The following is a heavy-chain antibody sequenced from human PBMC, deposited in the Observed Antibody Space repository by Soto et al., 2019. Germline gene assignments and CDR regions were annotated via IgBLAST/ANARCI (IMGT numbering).Heavy chain of an antibody. Sequence: RASVKVSCKASGYTFTGYYMHWVRQAPGQGLEWMGWINPNSGGTNYAQKFQGRVTITADKSTSTAYMELSSLRSEDTAVYYCAGSEQVYYFDYWGQGTLVTVSS. CDR2: INPNSGGT. CDR1: GYTFTGYY. CDR3: AGSEQVYYFDY. V-gene: IGHV1-2*02. D-gene: IGHD2-8*01. J-gene: IGHJ4*02.